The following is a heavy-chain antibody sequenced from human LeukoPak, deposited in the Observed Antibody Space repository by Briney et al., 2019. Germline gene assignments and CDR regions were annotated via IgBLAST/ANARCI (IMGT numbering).Heavy chain of an antibody. CDR1: GGSISTYY. D-gene: IGHD4-17*01. Sequence: SETLSLTCSVSGGSISTYYWSWLRQLPGKGREWIGYIYYTGTTNYNPSLRSRVTISVDTSRNQFSLRLSSVTAADTAVYYCAREDPQTTVPEGTDVWGHGTTVIVSS. V-gene: IGHV4-59*01. J-gene: IGHJ6*02. CDR2: IYYTGTT. CDR3: AREDPQTTVPEGTDV.